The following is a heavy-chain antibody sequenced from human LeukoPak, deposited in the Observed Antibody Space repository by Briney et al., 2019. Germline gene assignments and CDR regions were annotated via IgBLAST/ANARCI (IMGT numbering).Heavy chain of an antibody. CDR2: IYTSGST. Sequence: SETLSLTCTVSGGSISSYYWSWIRQPAGKGLEWIRRIYTSGSTNYNPSLKSRVTMSVDTSKNQFSLRLSSVTAADTAVYYCARDYYDSRGDAFDIWGQGTMVTVSS. CDR1: GGSISSYY. J-gene: IGHJ3*02. D-gene: IGHD3-22*01. V-gene: IGHV4-4*07. CDR3: ARDYYDSRGDAFDI.